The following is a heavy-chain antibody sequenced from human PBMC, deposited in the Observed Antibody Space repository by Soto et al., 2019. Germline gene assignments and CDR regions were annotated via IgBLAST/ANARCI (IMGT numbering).Heavy chain of an antibody. CDR3: ALCIVARPIDS. J-gene: IGHJ4*02. CDR1: GFSLTTTGLC. V-gene: IGHV2-5*02. Sequence: QISLKESGPALVKPTQTLTLTCSFSGFSLTTTGLCVGWIRQPPGKALEWLALIYWDDDERYTPSLKNRLTITKDTSENLVVLTMPNVDTLDTATDYGALCIVARPIDSCGQGTLVPVYS. CDR2: IYWDDDE. D-gene: IGHD6-6*01.